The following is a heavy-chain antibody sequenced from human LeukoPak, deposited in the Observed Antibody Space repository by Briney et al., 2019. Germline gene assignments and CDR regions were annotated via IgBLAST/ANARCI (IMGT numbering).Heavy chain of an antibody. CDR2: INHSGST. J-gene: IGHJ3*02. CDR3: ARLAVPDVEGAFDI. V-gene: IGHV4-34*01. Sequence: PSETLSLTCAVYGGSFSGYYWSWLRQPPGKGLEWIGEINHSGSTNYNPSLKSRVTISVDTSKNQFSLKLSSVTAADTAVYYCARLAVPDVEGAFDIWGQGTLVTVSS. CDR1: GGSFSGYY. D-gene: IGHD2-2*01.